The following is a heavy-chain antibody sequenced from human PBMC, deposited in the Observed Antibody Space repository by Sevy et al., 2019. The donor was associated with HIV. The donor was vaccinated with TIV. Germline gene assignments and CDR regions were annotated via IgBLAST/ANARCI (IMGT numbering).Heavy chain of an antibody. CDR3: ASSYCGGDCYSLAVYYYYGMDV. J-gene: IGHJ6*02. V-gene: IGHV3-53*01. D-gene: IGHD2-21*02. Sequence: GGSLRLSCAASGFTDSSNYMSWVRQAPGKGLEWVSVIYSGGSTYYADSVKGRFTISRDNSKNTLYLQMNSLRAEDTAVYYCASSYCGGDCYSLAVYYYYGMDVWGQGTTVTVSS. CDR1: GFTDSSNY. CDR2: IYSGGST.